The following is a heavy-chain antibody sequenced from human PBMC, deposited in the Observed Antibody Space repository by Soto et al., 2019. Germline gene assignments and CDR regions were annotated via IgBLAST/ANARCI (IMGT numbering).Heavy chain of an antibody. J-gene: IGHJ4*02. CDR2: IYYSGRT. Sequence: QLQLQESGPGLVKPSETLSLTCTVSGGSISSRSYYWVWIRKPPGKGLEWIGRIYYSGRTDYNPSLKRPVHFSVHTSKNQSPLKLSSVTAADTAVYYCARHTPAISISDHWGQGTLVTVSS. V-gene: IGHV4-39*01. CDR1: GGSISSRSYY. D-gene: IGHD2-15*01. CDR3: ARHTPAISISDH.